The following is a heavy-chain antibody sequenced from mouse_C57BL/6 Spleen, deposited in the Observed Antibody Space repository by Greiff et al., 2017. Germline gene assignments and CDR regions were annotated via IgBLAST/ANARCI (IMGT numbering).Heavy chain of an antibody. J-gene: IGHJ2*01. V-gene: IGHV1-54*01. CDR1: GYAFTNYL. Sequence: QVQLQQSGAELVRPGTSVKVSCKASGYAFTNYLIEWVKQRPGQGLEWIGVINPGSGGTNYNEKFKGKATLTADKSSSTAYMQLSSLTSEDSAVYFCARVGYVFDYWGQGTTLTVSS. D-gene: IGHD1-2*01. CDR2: INPGSGGT. CDR3: ARVGYVFDY.